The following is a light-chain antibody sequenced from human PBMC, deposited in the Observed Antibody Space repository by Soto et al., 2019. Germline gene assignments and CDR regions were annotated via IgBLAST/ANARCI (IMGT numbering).Light chain of an antibody. CDR3: QQRSNWPTII. V-gene: IGKV3-11*01. Sequence: EIAFTQSPATLSLSPGERATLSCRASQSVSSYLAWYQQKPGQAPRLLIYDASNRATGIPARFSGSGSGTDFTLTISSLEPEDFAVYYCQQRSNWPTIICGQGTRREIK. CDR2: DAS. CDR1: QSVSSY. J-gene: IGKJ5*01.